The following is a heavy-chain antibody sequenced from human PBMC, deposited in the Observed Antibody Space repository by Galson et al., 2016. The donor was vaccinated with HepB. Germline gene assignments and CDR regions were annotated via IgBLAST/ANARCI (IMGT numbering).Heavy chain of an antibody. J-gene: IGHJ6*04. V-gene: IGHV3-21*01. D-gene: IGHD2-21*01. CDR1: GYPFSRNY. Sequence: SLRLSCAASGYPFSRNYMKWVRQVPGKGLDWVASISTSGAYTSYADSAQGRFTISRDNAKNSLYLQMSSLRVEDTAMYYCARIFHHGLDVWGTGTTVTVSS. CDR2: ISTSGAYT. CDR3: ARIFHHGLDV.